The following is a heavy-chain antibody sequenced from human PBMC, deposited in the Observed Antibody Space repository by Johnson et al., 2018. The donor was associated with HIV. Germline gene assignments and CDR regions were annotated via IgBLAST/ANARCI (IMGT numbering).Heavy chain of an antibody. CDR1: GFTFSSYA. D-gene: IGHD1-1*01. CDR3: WAGPGWYNWNKHASDI. J-gene: IGHJ3*02. V-gene: IGHV3-30-3*01. Sequence: QEQLVESGGGVVQPGRSLRLSCAASGFTFSSYAMHWVRQAPGKGLEWVAVISYDGSNKYYADSVKGRFTISRDNSKNTLYLQMNSLRDEDTAADYCWAGPGWYNWNKHASDIWGQGTVVTVSS. CDR2: ISYDGSNK.